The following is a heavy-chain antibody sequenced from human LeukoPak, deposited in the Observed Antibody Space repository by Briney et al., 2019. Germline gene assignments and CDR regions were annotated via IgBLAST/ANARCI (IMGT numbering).Heavy chain of an antibody. V-gene: IGHV3-48*04. CDR2: ISEGGDLI. Sequence: GGSLRLSCAASGFTFSSYGMHWVRQAPGKGLEWVSYISEGGDLIYYAEFVKGRFTVSRDNAKNSLYLQMNSLRAEDTAVYYCARDPPPVTAGYYFDYWGQGTLVTVSS. CDR1: GFTFSSYG. J-gene: IGHJ4*02. D-gene: IGHD2-21*02. CDR3: ARDPPPVTAGYYFDY.